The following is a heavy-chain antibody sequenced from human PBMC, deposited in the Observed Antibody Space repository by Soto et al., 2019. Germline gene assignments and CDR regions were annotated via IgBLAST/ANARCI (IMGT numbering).Heavy chain of an antibody. J-gene: IGHJ4*02. CDR1: GGSISSYY. Sequence: SETLSLTCTVSGGSISSYYWSWIRQPPGKGLEWIGYIYYSGSTNYNPSLRSRVTISVDTSKNQFSLKLSSVTAADTAVYYCARHLYYGSGSRTYYFDYWGQGTLVTVSS. CDR2: IYYSGST. CDR3: ARHLYYGSGSRTYYFDY. V-gene: IGHV4-59*08. D-gene: IGHD3-10*01.